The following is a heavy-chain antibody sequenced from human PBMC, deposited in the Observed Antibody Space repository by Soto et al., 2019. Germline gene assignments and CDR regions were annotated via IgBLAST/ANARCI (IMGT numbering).Heavy chain of an antibody. Sequence: GGSLRLSCAASGFTFSSYAMTWVRQAPGKGLEWVSAITGSGGRTYYADSVKGRFTISRDNSENTLYLQMNSLRAEDTAVYYCAKAKITIFGVVTPPFDYWGQGTLVTVSS. CDR3: AKAKITIFGVVTPPFDY. V-gene: IGHV3-23*01. D-gene: IGHD3-3*01. J-gene: IGHJ4*02. CDR2: ITGSGGRT. CDR1: GFTFSSYA.